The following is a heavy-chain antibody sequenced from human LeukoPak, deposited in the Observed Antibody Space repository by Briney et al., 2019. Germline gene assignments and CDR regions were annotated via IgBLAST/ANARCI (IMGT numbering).Heavy chain of an antibody. D-gene: IGHD5-18*01. V-gene: IGHV3-21*01. Sequence: PGGSLRLSCAASGFTFSSYSMNWVRQAPGKGLEWVSSISSSSSYIYYADSVKGRFTISRDNAKNSLCLQMNSLRAEDTAVYYCARHVDTAMVFDYWGQGTLVTVSS. J-gene: IGHJ4*02. CDR3: ARHVDTAMVFDY. CDR2: ISSSSSYI. CDR1: GFTFSSYS.